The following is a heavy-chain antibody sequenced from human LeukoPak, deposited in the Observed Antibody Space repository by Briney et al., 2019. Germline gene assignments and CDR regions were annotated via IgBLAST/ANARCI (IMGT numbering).Heavy chain of an antibody. Sequence: SETLSLTCTVAGGSISSYYWSWIRQPPGKGLEWIGYTYYSGSTNYNPSLKSRVTISVDTSKNQFSLKLSSVTDADTAVYYCARDGGRGYPNWFDPWGQGTLVTVSS. J-gene: IGHJ5*02. CDR1: GGSISSYY. D-gene: IGHD6-13*01. V-gene: IGHV4-59*01. CDR2: TYYSGST. CDR3: ARDGGRGYPNWFDP.